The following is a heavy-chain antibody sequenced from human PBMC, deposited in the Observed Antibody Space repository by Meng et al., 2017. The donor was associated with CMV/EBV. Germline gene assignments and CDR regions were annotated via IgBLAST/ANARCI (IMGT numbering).Heavy chain of an antibody. V-gene: IGHV3-33*06. J-gene: IGHJ4*02. CDR2: IWHDGSNK. D-gene: IGHD3-10*01. CDR3: AKDRDVFDY. CDR1: GFTFSSYG. Sequence: SCAASGFTFSSYGMHWGRQAPGKGLEWVAVIWHDGSNKYYTDSVKGRFTISRDNSKNTLYLQMNSLRAEDTAVYYCAKDRDVFDYWGQGTLVTVSS.